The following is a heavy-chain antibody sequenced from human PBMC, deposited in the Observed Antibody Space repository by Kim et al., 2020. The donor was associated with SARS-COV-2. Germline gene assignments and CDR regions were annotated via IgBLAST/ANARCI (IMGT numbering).Heavy chain of an antibody. Sequence: SETLSLTCTVSGGSISSGGYYWTWIRHHPGKGLEWIGHIYSRGSTYINPSLQSRFYISVDTTKDQFSLRANSVTVADTAVYHCARLVDRQGSFDLWGQG. J-gene: IGHJ4*02. CDR1: GGSISSGGYY. CDR2: IYSRGST. CDR3: ARLVDRQGSFDL. D-gene: IGHD3-10*01. V-gene: IGHV4-31*03.